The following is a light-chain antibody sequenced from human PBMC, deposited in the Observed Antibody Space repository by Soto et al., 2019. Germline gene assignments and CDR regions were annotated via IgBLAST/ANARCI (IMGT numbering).Light chain of an antibody. CDR3: GTRDISLDTIL. Sequence: QSALTQPPSVSAAPGQKVTISCSGSSSNIGGNYVSWYQVLPRTAPKLLIYDNKKRHSRIPDRFAGSKSGTSSTLSITERQIGYEAKNYCGTRDISLDTILFGGGTKVTVL. CDR2: DNK. V-gene: IGLV1-51*01. CDR1: SSNIGGNY. J-gene: IGLJ2*01.